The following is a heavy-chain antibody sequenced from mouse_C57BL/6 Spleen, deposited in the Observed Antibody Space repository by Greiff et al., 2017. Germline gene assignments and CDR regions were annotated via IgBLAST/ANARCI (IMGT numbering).Heavy chain of an antibody. CDR3: ARYDYSNYDYAMDY. Sequence: QVQLQQSGAELARPGASVKLSCKASGYTFTSYGISWVKQRTGQGLEWIGEIYPRSGNTYYNEKFKGKATLTADKSSSTAYMELRSLTSEYSAVYFCARYDYSNYDYAMDYWGQGTSVTVSS. D-gene: IGHD2-5*01. J-gene: IGHJ4*01. CDR2: IYPRSGNT. CDR1: GYTFTSYG. V-gene: IGHV1-81*01.